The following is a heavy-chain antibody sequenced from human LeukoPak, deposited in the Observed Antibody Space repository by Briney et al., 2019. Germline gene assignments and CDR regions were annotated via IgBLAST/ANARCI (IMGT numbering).Heavy chain of an antibody. V-gene: IGHV1-69*04. Sequence: GASVKVSCKASGGTFSSYAISWVRQAPGQGLEWMGRIIPILGIANYAQKFQGRVTITADKSTSTAYMELSSLRSEDTAVYYCARGAAAGIKGSYCFDYWGQGTLVTVSS. CDR2: IIPILGIA. D-gene: IGHD6-13*01. J-gene: IGHJ4*02. CDR3: ARGAAAGIKGSYCFDY. CDR1: GGTFSSYA.